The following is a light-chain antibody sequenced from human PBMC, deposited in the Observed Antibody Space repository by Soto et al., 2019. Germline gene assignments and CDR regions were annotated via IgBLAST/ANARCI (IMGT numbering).Light chain of an antibody. Sequence: IVLTQSPGTLSLSPGESATLSCGASESVSSSYLAWYQQKPGQAPRLLIYGATTRLRGVPDRFSGSGSGTDFTLTISRLEPEDFAVYYCQQYGSSPFTFGPGTKVDI. V-gene: IGKV3-20*01. CDR3: QQYGSSPFT. J-gene: IGKJ3*01. CDR1: ESVSSSY. CDR2: GAT.